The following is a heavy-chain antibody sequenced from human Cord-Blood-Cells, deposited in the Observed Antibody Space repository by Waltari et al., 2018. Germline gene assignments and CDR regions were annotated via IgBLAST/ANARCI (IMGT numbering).Heavy chain of an antibody. CDR1: GGSISSSSYY. J-gene: IGHJ5*02. V-gene: IGHV4-39*01. CDR2: IYYSGNP. CDR3: ARQSIAANWFDP. Sequence: QLQLQASGPGLVKPSETLSLTCTVPGGSISSSSYYWGWIRQPPGKGLEWIGSIYYSGNPYHNPSLKRRVTISEDTSKNQFSLKLSAVTAAETAVYCCARQSIAANWFDPWGQGTLVTVSS. D-gene: IGHD6-6*01.